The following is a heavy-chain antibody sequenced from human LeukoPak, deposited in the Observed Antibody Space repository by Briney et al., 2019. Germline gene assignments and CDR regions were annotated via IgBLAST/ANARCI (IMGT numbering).Heavy chain of an antibody. D-gene: IGHD5-24*01. V-gene: IGHV4-39*01. Sequence: SETLSLTCTVSGGSISSSRYYWGWIRQPPGKGLEWIGSIYYSGSTYYNPSLKSRVTISVDTSKNQFSLKLSSVTAADTAVYYCATSVEMATRYYFDYWGQGTLVTVSS. J-gene: IGHJ4*02. CDR3: ATSVEMATRYYFDY. CDR2: IYYSGST. CDR1: GGSISSSRYY.